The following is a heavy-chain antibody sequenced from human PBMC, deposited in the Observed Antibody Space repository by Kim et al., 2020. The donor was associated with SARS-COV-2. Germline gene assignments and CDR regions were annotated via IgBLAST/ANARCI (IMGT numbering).Heavy chain of an antibody. V-gene: IGHV4-34*01. J-gene: IGHJ5*02. D-gene: IGHD3-16*02. CDR1: GESLSDFF. CDR2: INHVGSI. Sequence: SETLSLTCGVYGESLSDFFWSWIRQSPGKGLEWIGEINHVGSINYNPSLESRLTISVDTSKNHISLNLKSVTAADTDIYYCARHRSTAQFDPWGQGTRVTVSS. CDR3: ARHRSTAQFDP.